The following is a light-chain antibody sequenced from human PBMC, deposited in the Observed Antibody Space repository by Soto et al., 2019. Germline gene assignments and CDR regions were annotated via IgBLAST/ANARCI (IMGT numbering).Light chain of an antibody. CDR2: EVN. CDR3: TSYRSSSTLDV. Sequence: QSALTQPASVSGSPGQSITISCTGTSSDVGGYNYVSWYQQYPGKAPKLIIYEVNKRPSGVSNRFSGAKSGNTASLTISVLQADDESDYYCTSYRSSSTLDVFGTGTKVTVL. V-gene: IGLV2-14*01. CDR1: SSDVGGYNY. J-gene: IGLJ1*01.